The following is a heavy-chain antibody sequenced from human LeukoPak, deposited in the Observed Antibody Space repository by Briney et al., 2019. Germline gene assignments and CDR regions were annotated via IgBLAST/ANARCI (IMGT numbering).Heavy chain of an antibody. D-gene: IGHD3-22*01. CDR3: ARGRSSGRGYYDSSSYYGRFDY. Sequence: ASVTVSCKASGYTFTGYYMHWVRQAPGQGLQWMGWINPNSGGANYAQTFQGRVTMTRDTSISTAYMELSRLRSDDTAVYYCARGRSSGRGYYDSSSYYGRFDYWGQGTLVTVSS. CDR1: GYTFTGYY. V-gene: IGHV1-2*02. CDR2: INPNSGGA. J-gene: IGHJ4*02.